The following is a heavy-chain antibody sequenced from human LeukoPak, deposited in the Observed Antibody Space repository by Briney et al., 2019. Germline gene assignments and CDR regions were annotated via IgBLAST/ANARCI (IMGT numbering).Heavy chain of an antibody. CDR1: GYSFTSYW. V-gene: IGHV5-10-1*01. D-gene: IGHD6-19*01. J-gene: IGHJ4*02. CDR2: IDPSDSYT. CDR3: ARRYSSGWYWMDY. Sequence: KGGESLKISCKGSGYSFTSYWISWVRQMPGKGLEWMGRIDPSDSYTNYSPSFQGHVTISADKSISTAYLQWSSLKASDTAMYYCARRYSSGWYWMDYWGQGTLDTVSS.